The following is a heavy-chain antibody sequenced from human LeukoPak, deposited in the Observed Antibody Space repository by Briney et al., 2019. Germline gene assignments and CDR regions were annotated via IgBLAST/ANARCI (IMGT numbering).Heavy chain of an antibody. CDR1: GFTFSSYA. Sequence: GRSLRLPCAASGFTFSSYAMHWVRQALGKGLEWVAVISYDGSNKYYADSVKGRFTISRDNSKNTLYLQMNSLRAEDTAVYYCARTTVVTPRAFDIWGQGTMVTVSS. CDR2: ISYDGSNK. D-gene: IGHD4-23*01. CDR3: ARTTVVTPRAFDI. J-gene: IGHJ3*02. V-gene: IGHV3-30-3*01.